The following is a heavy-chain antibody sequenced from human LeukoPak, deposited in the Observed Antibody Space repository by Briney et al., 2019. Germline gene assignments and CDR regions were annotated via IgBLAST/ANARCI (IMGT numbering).Heavy chain of an antibody. CDR1: GGSISSSSYY. CDR2: IYYSGST. V-gene: IGHV4-39*07. Sequence: SETLSLTCTVSGGSISSSSYYWGWIRQPPGKGLEWIGSIYYSGSTYYNPSLKSRVTISVDTSKNQFSLKLSSVTAADTAVYYCAGSIYSSSSGFSLNIDYWGQGTLVTVSS. CDR3: AGSIYSSSSGFSLNIDY. D-gene: IGHD6-6*01. J-gene: IGHJ4*02.